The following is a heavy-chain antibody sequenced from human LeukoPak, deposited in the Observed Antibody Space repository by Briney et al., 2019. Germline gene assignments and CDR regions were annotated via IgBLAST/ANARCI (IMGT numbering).Heavy chain of an antibody. CDR2: INPNSGGT. CDR1: GYTFTGYY. CDR3: ARDYERNYYYYYMDV. Sequence: ASVKVSCKASGYTFTGYYMHWVRQAPGQGLEWMGWINPNSGGTNYAQKFQGWVTMTRDTSISTAYMELSRLRSDDTAVYYCARDYERNYYYYYMDVWGKGTTVTVSS. D-gene: IGHD5-12*01. J-gene: IGHJ6*03. V-gene: IGHV1-2*04.